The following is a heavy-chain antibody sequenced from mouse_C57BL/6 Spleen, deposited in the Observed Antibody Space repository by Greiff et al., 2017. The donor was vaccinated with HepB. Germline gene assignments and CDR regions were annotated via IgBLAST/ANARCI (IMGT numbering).Heavy chain of an antibody. Sequence: DVHLVESGEGLVKPGGSLKLSCAASGFTFSSYAMSWVRQTPEKRLEWVAYISSGGDYIYYADTVKGRFTISRDNARNTLYLQMSSLKSEDTAMYYCTRARGNYPHDYWGQGTTLTVSS. CDR3: TRARGNYPHDY. V-gene: IGHV5-9-1*02. J-gene: IGHJ2*01. CDR1: GFTFSSYA. D-gene: IGHD2-1*01. CDR2: ISSGGDYI.